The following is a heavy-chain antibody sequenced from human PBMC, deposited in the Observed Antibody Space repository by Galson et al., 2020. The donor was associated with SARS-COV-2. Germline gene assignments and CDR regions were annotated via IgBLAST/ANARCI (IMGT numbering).Heavy chain of an antibody. Sequence: GESLKISCAASGFTFSSYWMHWVRQAPGKGLVWVSRINSDGSSTSYADSVKGRFTISRDNAKNTLYLQMNSLRAEDTAVYYCASGPVGYCSSTSCYYYYYGMDVWGKGTTVTVSS. CDR2: INSDGSST. J-gene: IGHJ6*04. D-gene: IGHD2-2*01. CDR3: ASGPVGYCSSTSCYYYYYGMDV. CDR1: GFTFSSYW. V-gene: IGHV3-74*01.